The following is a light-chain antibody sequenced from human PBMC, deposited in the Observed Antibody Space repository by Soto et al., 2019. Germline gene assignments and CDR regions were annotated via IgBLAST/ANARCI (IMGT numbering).Light chain of an antibody. CDR3: QQYNNWPIT. J-gene: IGKJ5*01. CDR2: AAS. V-gene: IGKV3-15*01. CDR1: QSVSNN. Sequence: ENVLTQSPGTLSLSPGERATVSCRASQSVSNNLAWYQQKPGQTPRLLIYAASTRATDIPARFSGSGSGTEFTLTISSLQSEDFAIYYCQQYNNWPITFGQGTRLEIK.